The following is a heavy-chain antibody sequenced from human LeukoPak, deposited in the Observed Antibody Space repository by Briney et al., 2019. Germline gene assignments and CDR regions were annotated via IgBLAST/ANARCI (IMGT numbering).Heavy chain of an antibody. CDR3: ARARLLAPGYV. CDR1: GGSISSSSYY. D-gene: IGHD1-1*01. V-gene: IGHV4-39*07. CDR2: IYYSGST. Sequence: SETLSLTCTVSGGSISSSSYYWGWIRQPPRKGLEWIGSIYYSGSTYYNPSLKSRVTISVDTSKNQFSLKLSSVTAADTAVYYCARARLLAPGYVWGQGTLVTVSS. J-gene: IGHJ4*02.